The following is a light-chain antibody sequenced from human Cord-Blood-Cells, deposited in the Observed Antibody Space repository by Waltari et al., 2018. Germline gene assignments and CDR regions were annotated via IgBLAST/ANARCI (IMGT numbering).Light chain of an antibody. CDR3: QQYGSSPQA. Sequence: EIVLTQSPGTLSLSPGERATLSCRASQSVSSSYLAWYQQKPGQAPRLLIYGASSRATGIPDRFSGSGSGTDFTITISRLEPEDFAVYYCQQYGSSPQAFGGGTKVEIK. J-gene: IGKJ4*01. CDR1: QSVSSSY. V-gene: IGKV3-20*01. CDR2: GAS.